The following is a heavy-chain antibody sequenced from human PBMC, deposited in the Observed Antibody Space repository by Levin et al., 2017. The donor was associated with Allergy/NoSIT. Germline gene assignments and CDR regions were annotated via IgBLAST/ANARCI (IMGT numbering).Heavy chain of an antibody. D-gene: IGHD4-17*01. CDR1: GFTFSSYA. CDR2: ISGSGGST. J-gene: IGHJ3*02. V-gene: IGHV3-23*01. Sequence: LSLTCAASGFTFSSYAMSWVRQAPGKGLEWVSAISGSGGSTYYADSVKGRFTISRDNSKNTLYLQMNSLRAEDTAVYYCAKDLGTVTTYDAFDIWGQGTMVTVSS. CDR3: AKDLGTVTTYDAFDI.